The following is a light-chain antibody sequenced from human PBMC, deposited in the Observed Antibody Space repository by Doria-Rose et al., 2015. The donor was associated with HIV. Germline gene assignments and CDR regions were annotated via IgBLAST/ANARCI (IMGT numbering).Light chain of an antibody. V-gene: IGKV3-20*01. CDR1: QRVKSSY. Sequence: QSPGTLSLSPGARATLSCRASQRVKSSYLAWYQQKPGHATRLLIYDASTRATGIPDRFSGSGSGTDFTLTISRLEPEDVAVYYCQQYGTSRGTFGQGTRLEIK. J-gene: IGKJ5*01. CDR3: QQYGTSRGT. CDR2: DAS.